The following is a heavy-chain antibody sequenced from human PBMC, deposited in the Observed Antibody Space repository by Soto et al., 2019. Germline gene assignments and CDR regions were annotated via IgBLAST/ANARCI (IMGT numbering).Heavy chain of an antibody. D-gene: IGHD1-1*01. Sequence: QVQLQESGPGLVKPSQTLSLTCTVSGDSISSSDYYWSWIRQPPGKGLEWIGYINYSGNSYYNPSLKSRVTISVDTSMTQFSLKLSSVTAADTAVYYCARATTPIENLDYWGQGTLVIVSS. CDR1: GDSISSSDYY. CDR2: INYSGNS. J-gene: IGHJ4*02. V-gene: IGHV4-30-4*01. CDR3: ARATTPIENLDY.